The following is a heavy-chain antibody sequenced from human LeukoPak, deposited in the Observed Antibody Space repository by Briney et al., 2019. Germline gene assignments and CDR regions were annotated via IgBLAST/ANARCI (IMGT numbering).Heavy chain of an antibody. V-gene: IGHV3-11*01. CDR2: ISSSGSTI. CDR3: ARDPYVVTAIPGDY. J-gene: IGHJ4*02. Sequence: GGSLRLSCAASGFTFSDYYMSWIRQAPGNGLEWVSYISSSGSTIYYADSVKGRFTISRDNAKNSLYLQMNSLRAEDTAVYYCARDPYVVTAIPGDYWGQGTLVTVSS. D-gene: IGHD2-21*02. CDR1: GFTFSDYY.